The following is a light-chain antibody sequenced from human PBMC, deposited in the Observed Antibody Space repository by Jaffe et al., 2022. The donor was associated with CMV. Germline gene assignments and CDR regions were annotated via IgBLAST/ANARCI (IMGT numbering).Light chain of an antibody. Sequence: QSALAQPASVSGSPGQSITISCVGSISDGGTYETVSWYQQHPGNAPKLIIFDVSHRPSGVSHRFSGSKSDNTASLTISGLQPEDEAHYYCASYTPTSELFGGGTTLTVL. J-gene: IGLJ2*01. CDR2: DVS. CDR1: ISDGGTYET. CDR3: ASYTPTSEL. V-gene: IGLV2-14*03.